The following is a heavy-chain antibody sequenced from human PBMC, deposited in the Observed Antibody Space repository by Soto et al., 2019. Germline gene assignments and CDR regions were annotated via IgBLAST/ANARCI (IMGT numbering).Heavy chain of an antibody. CDR2: INPNSGGT. CDR1: GYTFTGYY. D-gene: IGHD2-21*01. V-gene: IGHV1-2*04. Sequence: QVQLVQSGAEVKKPGASVKVSCKASGYTFTGYYMHWVRQAPGQGLEWMGWINPNSGGTNYAQKFQGWVPMTGDTSISTAYMELSRLRSDDTAVYYCARRGPTRYGAIEFDYWGPGTLVTVSS. J-gene: IGHJ4*02. CDR3: ARRGPTRYGAIEFDY.